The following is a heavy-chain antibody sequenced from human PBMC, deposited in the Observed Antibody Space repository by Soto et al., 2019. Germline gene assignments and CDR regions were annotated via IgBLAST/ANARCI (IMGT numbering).Heavy chain of an antibody. J-gene: IGHJ6*02. CDR3: VRPLPSGRNYGLDV. V-gene: IGHV3-53*01. D-gene: IGHD3-10*01. Sequence: GGSLRLSCAASGLTVSNAYMAWVRQAPGMGLEWVSVIYDNGTTYYADSVKGRFTISRATSTNTLSLKMYSLRSEDTAVYYCVRPLPSGRNYGLDVWGQGTTVTVSS. CDR2: IYDNGTT. CDR1: GLTVSNAY.